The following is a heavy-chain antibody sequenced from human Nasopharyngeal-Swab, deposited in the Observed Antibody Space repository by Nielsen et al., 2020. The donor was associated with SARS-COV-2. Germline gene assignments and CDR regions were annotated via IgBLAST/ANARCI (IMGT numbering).Heavy chain of an antibody. CDR3: WSSTAARVLY. CDR1: GYTFTSYA. J-gene: IGHJ4*02. CDR2: INTNTGNP. D-gene: IGHD6-6*01. Sequence: ASVKVSCKASGYTFTSYAMNWVRQAPGQGLEWMGWINTNTGNPTYAQGFTGRFVFSLDTSASTAYLQISSLKAEDTAVYYCWSSTAARVLYWGQGTLVTVSS. V-gene: IGHV7-4-1*02.